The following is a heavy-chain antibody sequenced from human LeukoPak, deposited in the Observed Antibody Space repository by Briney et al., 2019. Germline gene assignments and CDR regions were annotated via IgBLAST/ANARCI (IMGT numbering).Heavy chain of an antibody. Sequence: ASVKVSCKASGYIFTSYGISWVRQAPGQGLECMGWISAYNGNTNYAQRFQGRVTMTTDTSTSTAYMELRSLRSDDTAVYYCARVRDYGGIGEDYWGQGTLVTVSS. CDR1: GYIFTSYG. D-gene: IGHD3-16*01. CDR2: ISAYNGNT. J-gene: IGHJ4*02. CDR3: ARVRDYGGIGEDY. V-gene: IGHV1-18*01.